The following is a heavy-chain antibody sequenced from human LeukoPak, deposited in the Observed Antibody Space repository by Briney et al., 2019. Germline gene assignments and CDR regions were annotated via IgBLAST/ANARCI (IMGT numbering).Heavy chain of an antibody. CDR1: GGSISSYY. V-gene: IGHV4-59*01. J-gene: IGHJ4*02. CDR2: IYYSGST. Sequence: SEILSLTCTVSGGSISSYYWSWIRQPPGKGLEWIGYIYYSGSTNYNPSLKSRVTISVDTSKNQFSLKLSSVTAADTAVYYCARVLDGGNSYYFDYWGQGTLVTVSS. CDR3: ARVLDGGNSYYFDY. D-gene: IGHD4-23*01.